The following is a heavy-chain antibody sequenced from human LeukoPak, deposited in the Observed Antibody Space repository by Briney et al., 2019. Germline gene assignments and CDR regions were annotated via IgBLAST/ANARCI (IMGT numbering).Heavy chain of an antibody. Sequence: ASVKVSCKASGYTFTGYYMHWVRQAPGQGLEWMGWINPNSGGTNYAQKFQGRVTMTRDTSISTAYMELSRLRSDDTAVYYCARDIGGYSYGYENWFDPWGQGTLVTVSS. J-gene: IGHJ5*02. CDR1: GYTFTGYY. CDR2: INPNSGGT. D-gene: IGHD5-18*01. V-gene: IGHV1-2*02. CDR3: ARDIGGYSYGYENWFDP.